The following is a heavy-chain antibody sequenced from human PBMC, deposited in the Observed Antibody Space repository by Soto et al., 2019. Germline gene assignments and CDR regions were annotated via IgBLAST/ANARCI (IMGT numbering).Heavy chain of an antibody. J-gene: IGHJ5*02. CDR2: ISGYDGNT. Sequence: ASVKVSCKASGYTFSNYGITWVRQAPGQGLEWMGWISGYDGNTNYAQNFQGRVTMTTDPSTRTAYMELRSLRSDDTAVYYCARKSSSSSWFDPCGQGTLVTVSS. D-gene: IGHD6-6*01. CDR3: ARKSSSSSWFDP. CDR1: GYTFSNYG. V-gene: IGHV1-18*01.